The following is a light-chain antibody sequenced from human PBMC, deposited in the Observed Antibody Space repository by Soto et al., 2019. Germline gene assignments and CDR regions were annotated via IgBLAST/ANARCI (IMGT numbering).Light chain of an antibody. Sequence: QSVLTQPPSVSEAPRQRVTISCSGSSSNIGNNDVNWYQQLPGKAPKLLIYYDDLLPSGVSDRFSGSKSGTSASLAISGCQSEDEADYYCAAWDDSLNGVVFGGGTKLTVL. J-gene: IGLJ2*01. CDR3: AAWDDSLNGVV. V-gene: IGLV1-36*01. CDR2: YDD. CDR1: SSNIGNND.